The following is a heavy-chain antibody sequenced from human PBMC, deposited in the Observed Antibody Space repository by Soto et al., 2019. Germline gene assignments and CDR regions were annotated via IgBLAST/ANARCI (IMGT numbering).Heavy chain of an antibody. CDR3: ARDRLDYDFWSGYYTLDAFDI. V-gene: IGHV1-18*01. J-gene: IGHJ3*02. CDR1: GYTFTSYG. D-gene: IGHD3-3*01. CDR2: ISAYNGNT. Sequence: GASVKVSCKASGYTFTSYGISWVRQAPGQGLEWMGWISAYNGNTNYAQKLQGRVTMTTDTSTSTAYMELRSLRSDDTAVYYCARDRLDYDFWSGYYTLDAFDIWGQGTMVTVSS.